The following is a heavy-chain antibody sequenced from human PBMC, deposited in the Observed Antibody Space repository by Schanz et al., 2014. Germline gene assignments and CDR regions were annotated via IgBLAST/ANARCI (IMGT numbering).Heavy chain of an antibody. J-gene: IGHJ4*02. D-gene: IGHD3-22*01. CDR3: AKEDRTHSSDYVY. Sequence: QVQLVESGGGMVQPGRSLRLSCAGSGFSFSDYGMHWVRQAPGRGLEWVAVISYHGSERYSADSVKGRFTISRDNSKNTLYLQMNSLRPEDTAVYYCAKEDRTHSSDYVYWGQGTLVTVSS. CDR2: ISYHGSER. CDR1: GFSFSDYG. V-gene: IGHV3-30*18.